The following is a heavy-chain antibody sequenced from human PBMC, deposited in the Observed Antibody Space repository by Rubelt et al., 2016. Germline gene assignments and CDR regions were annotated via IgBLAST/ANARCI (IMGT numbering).Heavy chain of an antibody. J-gene: IGHJ5*02. CDR3: ARGDDSSGDYYVRGNWFDP. V-gene: IGHV4-59*12. CDR1: GGSISSYY. Sequence: QVQLQESGPGLVKPSETLSLTCTVSGGSISSYYWSWIRQPPGKGLEWIGEINHSGSTNYNPSLKSRVPLSVDTSNDQFSLKLCSGTAAGTAVYDCARGDDSSGDYYVRGNWFDPWGQGTLVTVSS. CDR2: INHSGST. D-gene: IGHD3-22*01.